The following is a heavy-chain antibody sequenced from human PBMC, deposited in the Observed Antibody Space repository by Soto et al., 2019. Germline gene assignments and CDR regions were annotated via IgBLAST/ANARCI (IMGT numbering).Heavy chain of an antibody. J-gene: IGHJ3*02. Sequence: GESLKISCKGSGYTFINYWIGWVRQMPGKGLEWMGIIYPGDSDTRYSPSFQGLVTISAEKSISTAYLQWSSLKASDTAMYYCARQNEDDSSGYYPDAFDTWGQGTMVTVSS. CDR2: IYPGDSDT. V-gene: IGHV5-51*01. CDR1: GYTFINYW. CDR3: ARQNEDDSSGYYPDAFDT. D-gene: IGHD3-22*01.